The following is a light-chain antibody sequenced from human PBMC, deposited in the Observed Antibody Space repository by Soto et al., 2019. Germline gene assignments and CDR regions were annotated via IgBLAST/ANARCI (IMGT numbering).Light chain of an antibody. Sequence: SYELTQPPSVSVSPGQTARITCSGDAMPEQYGYWYQQKPGQAPMLVIYKNTERPSGIPERFSGSSSGTTVTLTISGVQAEDEADYYCAGWDDSLNALFGTGTKGNVL. V-gene: IGLV3-25*02. CDR1: AMPEQY. CDR3: AGWDDSLNAL. J-gene: IGLJ1*01. CDR2: KNT.